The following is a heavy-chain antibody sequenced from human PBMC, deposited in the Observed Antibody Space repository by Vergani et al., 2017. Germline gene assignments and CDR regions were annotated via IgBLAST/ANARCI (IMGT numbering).Heavy chain of an antibody. CDR3: ARDGWELLDYFYYMDV. Sequence: QVQLVESGGGVVQPGTSLRLSCVVSGFALNRHAMYWVRQAPGKGLEWVVGISFDGTNEYYPDLVKGRFTISRDIAKNTLYLKMDSLRAEDTAVYYCARDGWELLDYFYYMDVWGKGTTVTVSS. CDR1: GFALNRHA. CDR2: ISFDGTNE. V-gene: IGHV3-30-3*01. J-gene: IGHJ6*03. D-gene: IGHD1-26*01.